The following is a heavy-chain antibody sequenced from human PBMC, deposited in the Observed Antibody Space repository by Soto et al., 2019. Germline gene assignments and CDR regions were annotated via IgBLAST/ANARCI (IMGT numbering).Heavy chain of an antibody. D-gene: IGHD3-10*01. J-gene: IGHJ4*02. CDR1: GYTFTSYA. CDR3: ARAHYYGSGSYLHRPPRFDY. CDR2: INAGNGNT. V-gene: IGHV1-3*01. Sequence: QVQLVQSGAEVKKPGASVKVSCKASGYTFTSYAMHWVRQAPGQRLEWMGWINAGNGNTKYSQKFQGRVTITRDTSASKGSMGLSSLRSEDTAVYSCARAHYYGSGSYLHRPPRFDYWGQGTLVTVSS.